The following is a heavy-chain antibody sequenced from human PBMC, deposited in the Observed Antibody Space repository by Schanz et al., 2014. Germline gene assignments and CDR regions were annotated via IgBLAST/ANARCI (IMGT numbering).Heavy chain of an antibody. CDR3: AKGSRSGSKVMDV. D-gene: IGHD3-10*01. J-gene: IGHJ6*03. V-gene: IGHV3-23*04. CDR1: GFTLSNYA. Sequence: VQLVESGGGLVEPGGSLRLSCAASGFTLSNYAMGWVRQARGKGLEWVSAMNESHSTIYYADSVKGRFTISRDSAKNSLYLQMNSLRPEDTALYYCAKGSRSGSKVMDVWGKGTTVTVSS. CDR2: MNESHSTI.